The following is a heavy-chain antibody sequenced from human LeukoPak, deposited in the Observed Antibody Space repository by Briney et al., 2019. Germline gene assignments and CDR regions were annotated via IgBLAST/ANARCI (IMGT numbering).Heavy chain of an antibody. CDR1: GDSISGYY. V-gene: IGHV4-59*12. Sequence: PSETLSLTCTVSGDSISGYYWSWIRQPPGKGLEWIGYIFYSGSTNYNPSLKSRVTISVDTTKNQFSLKLSSVTAADTAVYYCARTAGTDAFDIWGQGTMVTVSS. D-gene: IGHD1-1*01. CDR3: ARTAGTDAFDI. CDR2: IFYSGST. J-gene: IGHJ3*02.